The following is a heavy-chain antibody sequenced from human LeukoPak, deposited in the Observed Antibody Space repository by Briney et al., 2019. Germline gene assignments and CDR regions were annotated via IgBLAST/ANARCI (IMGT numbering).Heavy chain of an antibody. CDR1: GFTFSSYA. CDR3: ARERYCSSTSCSYYYCYMDV. V-gene: IGHV3-64*01. J-gene: IGHJ6*03. CDR2: ISSNGGST. Sequence: GGSLRLSCAASGFTFSSYAMHWVRQAPGKGLEYVSAISSNGGSTYYANSVKGRFTISRDNSKNTLYLQMGSLRAEDMAVYYCARERYCSSTSCSYYYCYMDVWGKGTTVTVSS. D-gene: IGHD2-2*01.